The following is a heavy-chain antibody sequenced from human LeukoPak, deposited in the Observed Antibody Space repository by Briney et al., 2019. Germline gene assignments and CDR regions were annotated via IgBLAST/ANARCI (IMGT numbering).Heavy chain of an antibody. CDR3: AREGYYYDSSGKGGYFQH. CDR1: GFTFSSYS. Sequence: GGSLRLSCAASGFTFSSYSMNWVRQAPGKGLEWVSSISSSSSYIYYADSVKGRFTISSDNAKNPLYLQMNSLRAEDTAVYYCAREGYYYDSSGKGGYFQHWGQGTLVTVSS. J-gene: IGHJ1*01. V-gene: IGHV3-21*01. CDR2: ISSSSSYI. D-gene: IGHD3-22*01.